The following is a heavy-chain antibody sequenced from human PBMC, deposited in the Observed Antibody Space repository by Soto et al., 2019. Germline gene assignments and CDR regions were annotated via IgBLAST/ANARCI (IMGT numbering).Heavy chain of an antibody. CDR1: GDSVSSNSAA. D-gene: IGHD6-19*01. Sequence: QTLSLTCAISGDSVSSNSAAWNWIRQSPSRGLEWLGRTYYRSKWHNDFAVSVRSRITIKPDTSKNQFSLQLNSVTPEDTAVYYCAGQHQWPDSWGQGTLVTVSS. CDR2: TYYRSKWHN. V-gene: IGHV6-1*01. J-gene: IGHJ4*02. CDR3: AGQHQWPDS.